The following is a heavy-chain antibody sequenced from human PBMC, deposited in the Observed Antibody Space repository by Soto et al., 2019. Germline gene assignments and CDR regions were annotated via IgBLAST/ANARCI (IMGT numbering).Heavy chain of an antibody. V-gene: IGHV4-34*01. Sequence: SETLSLTCAVYGGSFSGYYWSWIRQPPGKGLEWIGEINHSGSTNYNPSLKSRVTISVDTSKNQFSLKLSSVTAADTAVYYCAREDTRITIFGVVIGYMDVWGKGTTVTVSS. CDR2: INHSGST. CDR3: AREDTRITIFGVVIGYMDV. D-gene: IGHD3-3*01. CDR1: GGSFSGYY. J-gene: IGHJ6*03.